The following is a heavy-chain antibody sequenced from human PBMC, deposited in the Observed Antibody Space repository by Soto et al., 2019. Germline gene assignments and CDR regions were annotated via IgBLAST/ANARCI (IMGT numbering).Heavy chain of an antibody. CDR2: INHSGST. V-gene: IGHV4-34*01. Sequence: SETLSLTCAVYGGSFTGYHWSWIRQPPGKGLEWIGEINHSGSTNYNPSLKSRVTISLDRSKNQFSLKLSSVTAADTAVYYSATSLLNFGGGFSGQYYFDSGGRGTLVPFPS. CDR3: ATSLLNFGGGFSGQYYFDS. D-gene: IGHD3-3*01. J-gene: IGHJ4*02. CDR1: GGSFTGYH.